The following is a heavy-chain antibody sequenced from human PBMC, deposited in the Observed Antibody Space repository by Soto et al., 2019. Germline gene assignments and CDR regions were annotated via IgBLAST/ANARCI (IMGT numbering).Heavy chain of an antibody. CDR1: GGSVSSSSYS. J-gene: IGHJ4*02. D-gene: IGHD5-18*01. V-gene: IGHV4-39*07. CDR2: IYSSENT. Sequence: SETLSLTCTVSGGSVSSSSYSWGWIRQSPGKGLEWIGTIYSSENTYYNPSLLSRVTISVDTSKNDFSLRLTSMTAADTALYFCARVKGYTYGYDPRYYFDYWGQGTLVTVSS. CDR3: ARVKGYTYGYDPRYYFDY.